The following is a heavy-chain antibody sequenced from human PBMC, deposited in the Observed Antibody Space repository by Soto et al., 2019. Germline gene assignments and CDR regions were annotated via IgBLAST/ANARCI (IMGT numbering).Heavy chain of an antibody. D-gene: IGHD2-21*01. CDR1: GFTFSSNW. CDR2: MNPDGSTR. J-gene: IGHJ4*02. V-gene: IGHV3-74*01. CDR3: GRGGEVGAGQYYLDDS. Sequence: EVQLVESGGDLVQPGGSLRLSCEASGFTFSSNWMHWVRQGPGKGLVWVSRMNPDGSTRGYADSVKGRFTISRDNARNTVFLHMSSLRAEDTDVYYCGRGGEVGAGQYYLDDSWGQGTLVTVSS.